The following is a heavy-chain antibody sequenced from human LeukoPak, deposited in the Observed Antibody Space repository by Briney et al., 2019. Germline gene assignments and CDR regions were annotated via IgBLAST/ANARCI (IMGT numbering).Heavy chain of an antibody. J-gene: IGHJ4*02. CDR1: GFTFSSYA. Sequence: QTGGSLRLSCAASGFTFSSYAMHWVRQAPGKGLEYVSAISSNGGSTYYANSVKGRFTISRDNSKNTLYLQMGSLRAEDMAVYYCARDKAAAFDYWGQGTLVTVSS. CDR2: ISSNGGST. V-gene: IGHV3-64*01. CDR3: ARDKAAAFDY. D-gene: IGHD6-13*01.